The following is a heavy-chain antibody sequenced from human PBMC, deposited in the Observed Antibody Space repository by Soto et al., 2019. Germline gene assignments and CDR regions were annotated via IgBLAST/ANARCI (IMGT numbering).Heavy chain of an antibody. V-gene: IGHV1-69*13. CDR1: GGTFSSYA. CDR3: ARGGIQLWPIDY. J-gene: IGHJ4*02. D-gene: IGHD5-18*01. CDR2: IIPIFGTA. Sequence: ASVKVSCKASGGTFSSYAISWVRQAPGQGLEWMGGIIPIFGTANYAQKFQGRVTITADESTSTAYMELSSLRSEDTAVYYCARGGIQLWPIDYWGKGTLVTVSS.